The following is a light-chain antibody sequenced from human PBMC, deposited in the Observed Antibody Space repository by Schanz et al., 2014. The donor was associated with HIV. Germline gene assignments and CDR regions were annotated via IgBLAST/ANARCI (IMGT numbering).Light chain of an antibody. CDR1: QSVSSN. CDR2: GAS. J-gene: IGKJ1*01. Sequence: EIVMTQSPATLSVSPGERATLSCRASQSVSSNLAWYQQKPGQAPRLLIFGASNRATGIPDRFSGGGSGTDFTLTISRVEPEDYAVYYCQQYGSSPWTFGQGTRVDVK. CDR3: QQYGSSPWT. V-gene: IGKV3-20*01.